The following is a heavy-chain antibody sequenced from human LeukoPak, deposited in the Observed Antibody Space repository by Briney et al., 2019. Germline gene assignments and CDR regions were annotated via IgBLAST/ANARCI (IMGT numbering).Heavy chain of an antibody. Sequence: ASVKVSCKASGYTFTSYDINWVRQATGQGLEWMGWMNPNSGNTGYAQKFQGRVTMTRNTSISTAYMELSSLRSEDTAVYYCTRESPNSGYPQRYYYYYYYMDVWGKGTTVTISS. D-gene: IGHD5-12*01. CDR2: MNPNSGNT. J-gene: IGHJ6*03. CDR1: GYTFTSYD. CDR3: TRESPNSGYPQRYYYYYYYMDV. V-gene: IGHV1-8*01.